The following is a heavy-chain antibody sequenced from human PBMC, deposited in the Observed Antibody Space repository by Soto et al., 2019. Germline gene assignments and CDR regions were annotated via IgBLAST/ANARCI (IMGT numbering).Heavy chain of an antibody. D-gene: IGHD3-10*01. J-gene: IGHJ4*02. CDR2: IYYSGST. CDR1: GGSISSGDYY. V-gene: IGHV4-30-4*01. CDR3: ASRKSSPYFDY. Sequence: SETLSLTCTVSGGSISSGDYYWTWIRQPPGKGLEWIGNIYYSGSTYYNPSLKSRVTISIDTSKNQFSLKLSSVTAADTAVYYFASRKSSPYFDYCGQGALVTVSS.